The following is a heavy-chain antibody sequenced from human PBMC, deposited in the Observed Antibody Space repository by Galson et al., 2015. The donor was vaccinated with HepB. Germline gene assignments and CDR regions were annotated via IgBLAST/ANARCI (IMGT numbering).Heavy chain of an antibody. D-gene: IGHD1-26*01. CDR2: IWYDGSNK. V-gene: IGHV3-33*08. Sequence: SLRLSCAASGFTFSSYGMHWVRQAPGKGLEWVAVIWYDGSNKYYADSVKGRFTISRDNSKNTLYLQMNSLRAEDTAVYYCARGSWVNPLAFYYYYYGMDVWGQGTTVTVSS. CDR3: ARGSWVNPLAFYYYYYGMDV. CDR1: GFTFSSYG. J-gene: IGHJ6*02.